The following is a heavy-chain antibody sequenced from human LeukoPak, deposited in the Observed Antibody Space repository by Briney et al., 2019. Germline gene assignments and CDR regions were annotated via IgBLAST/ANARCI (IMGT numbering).Heavy chain of an antibody. V-gene: IGHV4-34*01. D-gene: IGHD3-10*01. CDR2: INHSGST. CDR1: GESFNDYF. Sequence: ASEILSLTCAVYGESFNDYFWTWIRQPPGKALEWIGEINHSGSTNYNPSLKSRITISVDTSKNQFSLELSSVTAADTAVYYCARGSTDRGIIINYWGQGNLVTVSS. J-gene: IGHJ4*02. CDR3: ARGSTDRGIIINY.